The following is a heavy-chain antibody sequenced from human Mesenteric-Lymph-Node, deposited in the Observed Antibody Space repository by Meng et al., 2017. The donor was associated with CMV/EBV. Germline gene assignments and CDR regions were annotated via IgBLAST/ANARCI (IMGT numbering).Heavy chain of an antibody. CDR2: IYPDDSKT. D-gene: IGHD4-17*01. CDR3: ARHGSGVTTLNY. Sequence: GESLKISCKGSGYSFSNYWIGWVRQMPGKGLEWMGIIYPDDSKTRSSPSFQGQVTISADKSISTAYLQWSSLKASDTAMYYCARHGSGVTTLNYWGQGTLVTVSS. CDR1: GYSFSNYW. J-gene: IGHJ4*02. V-gene: IGHV5-51*01.